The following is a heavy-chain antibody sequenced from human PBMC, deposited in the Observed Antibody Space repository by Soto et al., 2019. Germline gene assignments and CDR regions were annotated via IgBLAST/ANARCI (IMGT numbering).Heavy chain of an antibody. J-gene: IGHJ6*03. CDR2: ISSSSSYI. Sequence: GGSLRLSCAASGFTFSSYSMNWVRQAPGKGLEWVSSISSSSSYIYYADSVKGRFTISRDNAKNSLYLQMNSLRAEDTAVYYCARGVNWNYRDYYYYMDVWGKGTTVTVSS. V-gene: IGHV3-21*01. D-gene: IGHD1-7*01. CDR3: ARGVNWNYRDYYYYMDV. CDR1: GFTFSSYS.